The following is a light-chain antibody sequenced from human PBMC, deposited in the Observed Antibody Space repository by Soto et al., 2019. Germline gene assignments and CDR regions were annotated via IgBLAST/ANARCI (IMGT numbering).Light chain of an antibody. V-gene: IGKV3-15*01. CDR3: QQYTDWPIT. CDR1: QSVSSN. J-gene: IGKJ5*01. Sequence: EVVLTQSPATLSMSPGDSATLSCRASQSVSSNFAWYHQKPGQPPRLLIYGASTRATGIPARFSGSGSGTEFTLTISSLPSEDFAVYYCQQYTDWPITFGQGTRLEIK. CDR2: GAS.